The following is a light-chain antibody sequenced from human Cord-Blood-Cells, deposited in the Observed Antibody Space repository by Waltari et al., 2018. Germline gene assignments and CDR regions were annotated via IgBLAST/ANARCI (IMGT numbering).Light chain of an antibody. CDR2: AAS. CDR1: QSISSY. V-gene: IGKV1-39*01. Sequence: DIQMTQSPSSLSAAVGDRVTITCRASQSISSYLNWYQQKPGKVPKLLIYAASSLQSGVPSRFSGSGSGTDFTLTISSLQPEDFATYDCQQSYSTPYTFGQGTKLEIK. CDR3: QQSYSTPYT. J-gene: IGKJ2*01.